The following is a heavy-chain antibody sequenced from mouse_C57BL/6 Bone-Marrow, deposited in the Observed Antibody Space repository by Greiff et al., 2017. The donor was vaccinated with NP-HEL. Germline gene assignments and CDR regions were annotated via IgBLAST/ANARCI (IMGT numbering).Heavy chain of an antibody. CDR2: IDPENGDT. CDR1: GFNIQDDY. J-gene: IGHJ4*01. D-gene: IGHD1-1*01. V-gene: IGHV14-4*01. CDR3: TTGGSSPYAMDY. Sequence: EVKLQESGAELVRPGASVMLSCTVSGFNIQDDYMHWVKQRPEQGLEWIGWIDPENGDTEYASKFQGKATITADTSSNTAYLQLSSLTSEDTAVYYCTTGGSSPYAMDYWGQGTSVTVSS.